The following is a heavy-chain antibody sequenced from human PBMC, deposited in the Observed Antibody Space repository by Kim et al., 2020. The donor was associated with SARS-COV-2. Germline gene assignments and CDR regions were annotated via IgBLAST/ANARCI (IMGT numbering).Heavy chain of an antibody. CDR2: ISGSGVST. D-gene: IGHD2-8*01. Sequence: GGSLRLSCAASGFTFSNYAMTWVRQAPGKGLEWVSSISGSGVSTYYAVSVKGRFTISRDNSKDTLYLQMNSLRAEDTAVFYCAKGPCPNGVCYTDYWGQ. CDR1: GFTFSNYA. CDR3: AKGPCPNGVCYTDY. J-gene: IGHJ4*02. V-gene: IGHV3-23*01.